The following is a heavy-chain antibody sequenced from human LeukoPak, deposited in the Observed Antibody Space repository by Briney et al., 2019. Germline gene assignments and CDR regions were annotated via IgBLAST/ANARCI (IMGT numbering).Heavy chain of an antibody. J-gene: IGHJ4*02. CDR3: AILGFVVRAVISDY. CDR2: IYSSGNT. Sequence: GGSLRLSCAASGFTVSSNYMSWVRQAPGKGLEWVSVIYSSGNTYYADPVKGRFTISRDNSKNTLYLQMNSLRAEDTAMYYCAILGFVVRAVISDYWGQGTLVTVSS. D-gene: IGHD2-2*02. V-gene: IGHV3-53*01. CDR1: GFTVSSNY.